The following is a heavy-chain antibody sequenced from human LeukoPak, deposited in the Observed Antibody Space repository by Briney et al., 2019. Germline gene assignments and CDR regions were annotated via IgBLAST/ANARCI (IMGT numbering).Heavy chain of an antibody. CDR3: AELGITMIGGV. CDR2: ISGSGGYT. D-gene: IGHD3-10*02. V-gene: IGHV3-23*01. CDR1: KFTFSTFS. Sequence: GGSLRLSCAASKFTFSTFSMSWVRQAPGKGLEWVSSISGSGGYTYYADSVKGRFTISRDNAKNSLYLQMNSLRAEDTAVYYCAELGITMIGGVWGKGTTVTISS. J-gene: IGHJ6*04.